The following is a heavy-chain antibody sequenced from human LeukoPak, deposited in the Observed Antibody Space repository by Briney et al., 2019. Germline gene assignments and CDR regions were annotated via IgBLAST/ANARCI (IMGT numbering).Heavy chain of an antibody. CDR3: ARDSDSSGYHY. J-gene: IGHJ4*02. V-gene: IGHV4-38-2*02. D-gene: IGHD3-22*01. Sequence: SETLSLTCTVSGYSISSGYYWGWIRQPPGKGLEWIGSIYHSGDTYYNPSLKSRVTISVDTSKNQFSLKLSSVTAADTAVYYCARDSDSSGYHYWGQGTLVTVSS. CDR2: IYHSGDT. CDR1: GYSISSGYY.